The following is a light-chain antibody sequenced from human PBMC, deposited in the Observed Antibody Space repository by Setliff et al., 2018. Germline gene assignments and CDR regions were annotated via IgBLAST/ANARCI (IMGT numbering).Light chain of an antibody. CDR1: NIEDKN. CDR2: YDK. V-gene: IGLV3-21*01. J-gene: IGLJ2*01. CDR3: QVWDRDSDCVV. Sequence: SYELTQPHSVSVAPGKTARISCAGNNIEDKNVNWYQQQPGQAPVLVIYYDKDRPAGVPERFSGSNSGSTATLTISRVEAGDEADYFCQVWDRDSDCVVFGGGTKGTV.